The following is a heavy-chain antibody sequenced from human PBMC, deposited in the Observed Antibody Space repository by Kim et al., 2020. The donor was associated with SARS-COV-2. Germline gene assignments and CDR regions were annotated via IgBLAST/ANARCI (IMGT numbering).Heavy chain of an antibody. CDR1: GYSFTSYW. Sequence: GESLKMSCKGSGYSFTSYWIGWVRQMPGKGLEWMGIIYPGDSDTRYSPSFQGQVTISVDKSISTAYLQWSSLKASDTAMYYCARQNYYGSGSYYTPHSYGMDVWGQGTTVTVSS. V-gene: IGHV5-51*01. CDR3: ARQNYYGSGSYYTPHSYGMDV. CDR2: IYPGDSDT. D-gene: IGHD3-10*01. J-gene: IGHJ6*02.